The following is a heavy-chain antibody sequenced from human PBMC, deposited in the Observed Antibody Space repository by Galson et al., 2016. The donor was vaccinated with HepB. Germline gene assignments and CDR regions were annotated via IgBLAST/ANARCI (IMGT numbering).Heavy chain of an antibody. V-gene: IGHV3-72*01. CDR3: TTDWTGNHPLY. Sequence: SLRLSCAASGFSVTDYYMDWVRQAQGKGLEWVGRIRKRANTDTYAASVKGNFTSSIDDSKNSLFLQMNSLQTEDTAVYYCTTDWTGNHPLYWGQGTLVTVSS. J-gene: IGHJ4*02. D-gene: IGHD1-14*01. CDR2: IRKRANTDT. CDR1: GFSVTDYY.